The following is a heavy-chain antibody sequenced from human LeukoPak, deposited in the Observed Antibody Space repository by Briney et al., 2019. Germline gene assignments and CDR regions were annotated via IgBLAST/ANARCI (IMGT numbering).Heavy chain of an antibody. J-gene: IGHJ5*02. D-gene: IGHD2-15*01. V-gene: IGHV1-18*01. Sequence: GASVKASCKASGYTFTSYGISWVRQAPGQGLEWMGWISAYNGNTNYAQKLQGRVTMTTDTSTSTAYMELRSLRSDDTAVYYCARGGSFVPVPFTWFDPWGQGTLVTVSS. CDR3: ARGGSFVPVPFTWFDP. CDR1: GYTFTSYG. CDR2: ISAYNGNT.